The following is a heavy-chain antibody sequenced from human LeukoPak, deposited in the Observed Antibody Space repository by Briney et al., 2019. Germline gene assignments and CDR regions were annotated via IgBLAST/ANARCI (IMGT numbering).Heavy chain of an antibody. V-gene: IGHV4-61*02. Sequence: NASETLSLTCTVSGGSISSDNYYWTCTRQPAGKRLEWIGRIYTSGSTNYNPSLKSRVTISIDTSQNQFPLKLSSVTAADTALYYCARGRPGNYFDYWGQGTLVTVSS. CDR1: GGSISSDNYY. J-gene: IGHJ4*02. CDR2: IYTSGST. CDR3: ARGRPGNYFDY.